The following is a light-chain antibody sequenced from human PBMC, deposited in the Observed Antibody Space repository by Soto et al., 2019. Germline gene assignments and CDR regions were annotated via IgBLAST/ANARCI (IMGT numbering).Light chain of an antibody. CDR3: QQYGSSPRT. CDR1: QSVSSSY. V-gene: IGKV3-20*01. J-gene: IGKJ1*01. Sequence: EIVLTQSPATLSVSPGERATLSFRASQSVSSSYLAWYQQKPGQAPRLLIYAASSRATGTPDKFSGGGSGTDFTLTISRLEPEDFAVYYCQQYGSSPRTFGQGTKVDIK. CDR2: AAS.